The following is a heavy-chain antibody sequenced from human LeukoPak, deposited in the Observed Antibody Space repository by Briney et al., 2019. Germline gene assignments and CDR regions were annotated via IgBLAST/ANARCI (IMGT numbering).Heavy chain of an antibody. CDR1: GFTFDDKA. V-gene: IGHV3-43D*04. CDR3: ARDYTADSNGYLDY. J-gene: IGHJ4*02. D-gene: IGHD3-22*01. Sequence: PGGSLRLSCAASGFTFDDKAMLWVRQGPGKGLEWVALISWDGDNTYYSDSVKGRFTISRDNCKDSVYLQMNSLRVDDTALYFCARDYTADSNGYLDYWGQGTLVTVSS. CDR2: ISWDGDNT.